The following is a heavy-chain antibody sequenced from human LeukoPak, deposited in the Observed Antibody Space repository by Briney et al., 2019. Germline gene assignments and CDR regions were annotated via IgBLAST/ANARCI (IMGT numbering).Heavy chain of an antibody. CDR3: ARGDVVVPDDYYGMDV. D-gene: IGHD2-2*01. CDR1: GYTFTSYG. J-gene: IGHJ6*02. CDR2: ISAYNGNT. V-gene: IGHV1-18*01. Sequence: ASVKVSCKASGYTFTSYGISWVRQAPGQGLEWMGWISAYNGNTNYAQKLQGRVTMTTDTSTSTAYMELRSLRSDDTAVYYCARGDVVVPDDYYGMDVWGQGTTVTVSS.